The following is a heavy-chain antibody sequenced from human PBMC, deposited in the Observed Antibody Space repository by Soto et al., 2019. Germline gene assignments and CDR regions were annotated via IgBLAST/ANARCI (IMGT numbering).Heavy chain of an antibody. CDR2: IYYSGTT. V-gene: IGHV4-39*01. Sequence: GSSGLRSYYLSCINKSRGKGLERIGNIYYSGTTFSYPSLKSRVTISVDTSKNQFYLHLSSVTAADTAIFYCASIAAPGNTHLDCWGKRTLGTVSS. CDR3: ASIAAPGNTHLDC. J-gene: IGHJ4*02. CDR1: GSSGLRSYY. D-gene: IGHD6-13*01.